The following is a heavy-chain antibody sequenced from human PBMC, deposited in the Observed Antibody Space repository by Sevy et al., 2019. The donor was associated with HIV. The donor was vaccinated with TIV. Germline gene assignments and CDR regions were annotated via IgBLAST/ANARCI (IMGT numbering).Heavy chain of an antibody. D-gene: IGHD3-22*01. CDR1: GFTFSSYG. CDR3: AKDQGYYYDSSGAGYYYYGMDV. V-gene: IGHV3-30*18. J-gene: IGHJ6*02. CDR2: ISSDGSNK. Sequence: GESLKISCAASGFTFSSYGMHWVRQAPGKGLEWVAVISSDGSNKYYAVSVKGRFTISRDNSKNTLYLQMNSLRAEDTAVYYCAKDQGYYYDSSGAGYYYYGMDVWGQGPTVTVSS.